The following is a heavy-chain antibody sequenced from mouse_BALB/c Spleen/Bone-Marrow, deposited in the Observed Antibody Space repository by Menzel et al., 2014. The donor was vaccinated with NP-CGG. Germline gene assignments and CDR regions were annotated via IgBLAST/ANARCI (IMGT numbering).Heavy chain of an antibody. CDR3: ARGDGYYVDFDY. V-gene: IGHV1S34*01. D-gene: IGHD2-3*01. CDR1: GYSFTGYY. J-gene: IGHJ2*01. Sequence: LVKTGASVKISCKASGYSFTGYYMHWVKQSHGKSLEWIGHISCYNGATSYNQKFKGKATFTVDTSSSTAYMHFNSLTSEDSAVYYCARGDGYYVDFDYWGQGTTLTVSS. CDR2: ISCYNGAT.